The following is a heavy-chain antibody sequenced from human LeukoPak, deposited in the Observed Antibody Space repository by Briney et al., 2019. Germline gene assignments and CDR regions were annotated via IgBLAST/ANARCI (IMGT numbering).Heavy chain of an antibody. V-gene: IGHV3-23*01. CDR2: ISGSGGST. J-gene: IGHJ4*02. CDR1: GFTFSSYA. CDR3: ATRDGYNHGGY. D-gene: IGHD5-24*01. Sequence: PGGSLRLSCAASGFTFSSYAMSWVRQAPGKGLEWVSAISGSGGSTYYADSVKGRFTISRDNSKNTLYLQMNSLRAGDTAVYYCATRDGYNHGGYWGQGTLVTVSS.